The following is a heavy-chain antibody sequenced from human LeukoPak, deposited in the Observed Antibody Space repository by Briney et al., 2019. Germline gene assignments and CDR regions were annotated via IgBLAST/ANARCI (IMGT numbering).Heavy chain of an antibody. Sequence: ASVKDSFKASGYTFTGYHMHWVRQAPGQGLEWMGWINPNSGGTNYAQKLQGRVTMTRDTSISTAYMELSRLRSDDTAVYYCARYSGSHPAAFDIWGQGTMVTVSS. D-gene: IGHD1-26*01. CDR3: ARYSGSHPAAFDI. V-gene: IGHV1-2*02. J-gene: IGHJ3*02. CDR2: INPNSGGT. CDR1: GYTFTGYH.